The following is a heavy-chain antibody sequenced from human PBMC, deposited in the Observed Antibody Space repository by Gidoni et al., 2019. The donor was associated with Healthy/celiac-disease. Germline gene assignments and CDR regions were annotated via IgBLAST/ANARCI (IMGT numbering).Heavy chain of an antibody. CDR1: GFPFSSYA. CDR2: ISGSGGST. D-gene: IGHD3-16*01. CDR3: AKVRSVGDDAFDI. Sequence: EVQLLESGGGLVQPGGSLRLSCAASGFPFSSYAMSWVRQAPGKGLEWVSAISGSGGSTYYADSVKGRFTISRDNSKNTLYLQMNSLRAEDTAVYYCAKVRSVGDDAFDIWGQGTMVTVSS. V-gene: IGHV3-23*01. J-gene: IGHJ3*02.